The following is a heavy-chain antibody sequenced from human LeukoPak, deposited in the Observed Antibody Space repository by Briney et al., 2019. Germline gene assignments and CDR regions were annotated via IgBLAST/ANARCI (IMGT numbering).Heavy chain of an antibody. CDR3: AKAFHHNGYYHFDY. Sequence: GGSLRLSCAASGFTFSSYSMNWVLQAPGKGLEWVSSISSSSSYIYYADSVKGRFTISRDNSKNTLYLRMISLRAEDTAVYHSAKAFHHNGYYHFDYWGQGTLVPVSS. V-gene: IGHV3-21*04. CDR2: ISSSSSYI. J-gene: IGHJ4*02. CDR1: GFTFSSYS. D-gene: IGHD5-12*01.